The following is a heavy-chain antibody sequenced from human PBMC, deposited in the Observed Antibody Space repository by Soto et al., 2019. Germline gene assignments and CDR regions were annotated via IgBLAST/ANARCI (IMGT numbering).Heavy chain of an antibody. CDR1: GSIFRGYG. Sequence: QVQLVESGGGVVQPGRSLRLSCAASGSIFRGYGMHWVRQAPGTGLEWVAVIRYDGSNINYADFVMGRFTISRDNFKNTLYLEKNSLRAEDTAVYYCAGDGIGGTSFRGYLDYWGQGNLVTVSS. J-gene: IGHJ4*02. V-gene: IGHV3-33*01. CDR2: IRYDGSNI. D-gene: IGHD2-15*01. CDR3: AGDGIGGTSFRGYLDY.